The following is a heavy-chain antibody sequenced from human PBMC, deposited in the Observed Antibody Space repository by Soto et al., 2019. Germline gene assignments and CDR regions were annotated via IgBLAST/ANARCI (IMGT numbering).Heavy chain of an antibody. CDR2: ISSSGSNT. CDR3: ARGKWSGGRHYGLDY. D-gene: IGHD3-3*01. Sequence: GGSLRLSCAASGFTFSSYAMSWVRQAPGKGLEWVSAISSSGSNTYYADSAKGRFTISRDNAKNTLYLQMNSLRAEDTAVYYCARGKWSGGRHYGLDYWGQGTLVTVS. J-gene: IGHJ4*02. CDR1: GFTFSSYA. V-gene: IGHV3-21*01.